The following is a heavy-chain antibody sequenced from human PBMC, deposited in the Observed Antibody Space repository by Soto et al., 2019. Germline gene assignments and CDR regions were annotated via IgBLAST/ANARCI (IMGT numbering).Heavy chain of an antibody. Sequence: GWSLRLSCAASGFTVSSNYMSLVRQAPGKGLEWVSFIYSGGSTYYADSVKDRFTISRDNSKNTLYLQMNRLRAEDTAVYYCARYFGSGSYQDYYYYGMEVWGKGTKVTVSS. J-gene: IGHJ6*04. CDR3: ARYFGSGSYQDYYYYGMEV. V-gene: IGHV3-53*01. D-gene: IGHD3-10*01. CDR2: IYSGGST. CDR1: GFTVSSNY.